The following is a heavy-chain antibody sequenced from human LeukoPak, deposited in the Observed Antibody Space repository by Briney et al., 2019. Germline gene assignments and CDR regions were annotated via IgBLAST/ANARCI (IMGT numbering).Heavy chain of an antibody. J-gene: IGHJ4*02. Sequence: GASVKVSCKASGYTFTSYAMNWVRQAPGQGLEWMGWINPNSGGTNYAQKFQGRVTMTRDTSISTAYMELSRLRSDDTAVYYCARAVLLGTDFDYWGQGTLVTISS. D-gene: IGHD5-18*01. CDR1: GYTFTSYA. CDR2: INPNSGGT. CDR3: ARAVLLGTDFDY. V-gene: IGHV1-2*02.